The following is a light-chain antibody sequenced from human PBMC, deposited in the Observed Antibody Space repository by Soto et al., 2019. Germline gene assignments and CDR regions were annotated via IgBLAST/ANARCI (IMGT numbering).Light chain of an antibody. J-gene: IGLJ2*01. CDR2: LNSDGSH. V-gene: IGLV4-69*01. CDR3: QTWGTGIRV. Sequence: QPVLTQSPSASASLGASVKLTCTLSSGHSSYAIAWQQQQPEKGPRYLMKLNSDGSHSKGDGIPDRFSGSSSGAERYLTISSLQSEDEADYYCQTWGTGIRVFGGGTKVTVL. CDR1: SGHSSYA.